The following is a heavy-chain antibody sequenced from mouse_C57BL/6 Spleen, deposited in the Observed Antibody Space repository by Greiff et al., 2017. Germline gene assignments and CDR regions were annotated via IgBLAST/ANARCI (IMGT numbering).Heavy chain of an antibody. CDR3: ARQGYYGKDYYAMDY. J-gene: IGHJ4*01. V-gene: IGHV5-12*01. CDR1: GFTFSDYY. Sequence: EVKLVESGGGLVQPGGSLKLSCAASGFTFSDYYMYWVRQTPEKRLEWVAYISNGGGSTYYPDTVKGRFTISRDNAKNTLYLQMSRLKSEDTAMYYCARQGYYGKDYYAMDYWGQGTSVTVSS. CDR2: ISNGGGST. D-gene: IGHD1-1*01.